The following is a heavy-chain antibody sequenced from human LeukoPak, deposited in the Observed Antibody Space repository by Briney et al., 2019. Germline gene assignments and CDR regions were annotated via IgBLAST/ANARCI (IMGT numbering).Heavy chain of an antibody. D-gene: IGHD1-26*01. J-gene: IGHJ4*02. Sequence: SETLSLTCTDSGGSISSYYWSWIRQPPGKGLEWIGYIYYSGSTNYNPSLKSRVTISVDTSKNQFSLKLSSVTAADTAVYYCARCLKYSGSYYFDYWGQGTLVTVSS. CDR2: IYYSGST. CDR3: ARCLKYSGSYYFDY. V-gene: IGHV4-59*01. CDR1: GGSISSYY.